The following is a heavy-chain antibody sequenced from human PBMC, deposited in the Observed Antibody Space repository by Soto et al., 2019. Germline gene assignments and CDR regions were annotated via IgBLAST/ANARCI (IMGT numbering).Heavy chain of an antibody. CDR2: ISSSGSTI. CDR3: ARSQDYGSSYYYGMDV. CDR1: GFTFSSYE. Sequence: PGGSLRLSCAASGFTFSSYEMNWVRQAPGKGLEWVSYISSSGSTIYYADSVKGRFTISRDNAKNSLYLQMNSLRAEDTAVYYCARSQDYGSSYYYGMDVWGQGTTVTVSS. V-gene: IGHV3-48*03. J-gene: IGHJ6*02. D-gene: IGHD4-17*01.